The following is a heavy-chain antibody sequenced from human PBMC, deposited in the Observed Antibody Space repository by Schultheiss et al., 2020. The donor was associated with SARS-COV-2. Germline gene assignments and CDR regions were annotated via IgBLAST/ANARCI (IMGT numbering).Heavy chain of an antibody. J-gene: IGHJ4*02. CDR3: ARGLWNYPTFDY. Sequence: SQTLSLTCTVSGGSISSYYWSWIRQPAGKGLEWIGRIYTSGSTNYNPSLKSRVTMSVDTSKNQFSLKLSSVTAADTAVYYCARGLWNYPTFDYWGQGTLVTVSS. D-gene: IGHD1-7*01. CDR2: IYTSGST. CDR1: GGSISSYY. V-gene: IGHV4-4*07.